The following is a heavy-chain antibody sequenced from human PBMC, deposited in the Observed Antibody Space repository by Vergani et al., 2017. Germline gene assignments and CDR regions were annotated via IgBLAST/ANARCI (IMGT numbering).Heavy chain of an antibody. Sequence: QVQLQESGPGLVKPSETLSLTCTVSGGSISSYYWSWIRQPPGKGLEWIGYIYYSGSTYYNPSLKSRVTISVDTSKNQFSLKLSSVTAADTAVYYCARVLRYFDWLTGHPDYWGQGTLVTVSS. CDR1: GGSISSYY. CDR2: IYYSGST. J-gene: IGHJ4*02. D-gene: IGHD3-9*01. CDR3: ARVLRYFDWLTGHPDY. V-gene: IGHV4-59*08.